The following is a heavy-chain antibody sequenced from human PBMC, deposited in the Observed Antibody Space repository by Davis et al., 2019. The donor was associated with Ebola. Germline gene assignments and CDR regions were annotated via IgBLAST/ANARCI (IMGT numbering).Heavy chain of an antibody. CDR2: ISGSGGST. D-gene: IGHD5-12*01. J-gene: IGHJ6*02. CDR1: GFTFSSYA. CDR3: AKAGSGYDPYYYYGMDV. V-gene: IGHV3-23*01. Sequence: GESLKISCAASGFTFSSYAMSWVRQAPGKGLEWVSAISGSGGSTYYADSVKGRFTISRDNSKNTRYLQMNSLRAEDTAVYYCAKAGSGYDPYYYYGMDVWGQGTTVTVSS.